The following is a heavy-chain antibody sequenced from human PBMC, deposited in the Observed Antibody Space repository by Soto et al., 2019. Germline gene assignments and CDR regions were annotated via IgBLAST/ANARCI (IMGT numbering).Heavy chain of an antibody. CDR1: GFTVSSKY. J-gene: IGHJ4*02. CDR2: LYSGGST. D-gene: IGHD6-25*01. Sequence: EVQLVESGGGLVQPGGSLRLSCVASGFTVSSKYMSWVRQAPGKGLEWVSVLYSGGSTYYADSVRYSFTISRDNSRNTLYLQMSSLRVEDTAIYYCAVAPRGERLLDFDYWGRGTLVPVSS. V-gene: IGHV3-66*01. CDR3: AVAPRGERLLDFDY.